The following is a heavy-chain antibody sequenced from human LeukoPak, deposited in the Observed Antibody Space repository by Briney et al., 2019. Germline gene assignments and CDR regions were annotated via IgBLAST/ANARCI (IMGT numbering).Heavy chain of an antibody. J-gene: IGHJ4*02. CDR1: GYTFTSYY. D-gene: IGHD1-26*01. V-gene: IGHV1-46*01. CDR3: ARDLFGRGARTSYFDY. CDR2: INPSGGST. Sequence: GASVKVSCKASGYTFTSYYMHWVRRAPGQGLEWMGIINPSGGSTSYAQKFQGRVTMTRDMSTSTVYMELSSLRSEDTAVYYCARDLFGRGARTSYFDYWGQGTLVTVSS.